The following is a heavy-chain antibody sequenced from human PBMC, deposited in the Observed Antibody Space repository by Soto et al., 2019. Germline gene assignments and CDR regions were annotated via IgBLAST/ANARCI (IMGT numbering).Heavy chain of an antibody. J-gene: IGHJ4*02. CDR1: GFTFSSYA. CDR2: ISGSGGST. D-gene: IGHD3-3*01. CDR3: AKSPDTFWSGYYLVY. V-gene: IGHV3-23*01. Sequence: PGGSLRLSCAASGFTFSSYAMSWVRQAPGKGLEWVSAISGSGGSTYYADSVKGRFTISRDNSRNTLYLQMNSLRAEDTAVYYCAKSPDTFWSGYYLVYWGQGTLVTVSS.